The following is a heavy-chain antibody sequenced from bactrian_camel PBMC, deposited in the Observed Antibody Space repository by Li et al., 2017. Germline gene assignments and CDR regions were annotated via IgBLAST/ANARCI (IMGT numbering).Heavy chain of an antibody. D-gene: IGHD5*01. CDR3: AAVPRGWGTWGDDERNY. J-gene: IGHJ4*01. CDR2: IDTDGIT. V-gene: IGHV3S55*01. Sequence: VQLVESGGGSVRAGGSLRLSCASAIFTDSGDYCMGWFRQAPGTERQRVAAIDTDGITTYAYPVKGRFTISQDKDLYLQMNSLKPEDTAMYYCAAVPRGWGTWGDDERNYWGQGTQVTVS. CDR1: IFTDSGDYC.